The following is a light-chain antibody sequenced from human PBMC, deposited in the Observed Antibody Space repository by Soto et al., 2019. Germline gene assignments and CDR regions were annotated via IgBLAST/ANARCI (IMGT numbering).Light chain of an antibody. CDR1: QAVTGNY. Sequence: EVVLTQSPDTLSLSPGERATLSCRASQAVTGNYLAWYQQKPGQAPRLLIYGASNRATGIPDRCSGSGSGTDFTLTISRLEPEDFAVYYCQQCGPSLKYTFGQGTQLEIK. CDR2: GAS. J-gene: IGKJ2*01. CDR3: QQCGPSLKYT. V-gene: IGKV3-20*01.